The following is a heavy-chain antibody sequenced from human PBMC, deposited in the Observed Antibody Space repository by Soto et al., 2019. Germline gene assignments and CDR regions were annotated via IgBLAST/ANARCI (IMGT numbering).Heavy chain of an antibody. CDR2: SIPILDVA. CDR3: ARDSGNQLLIDY. Sequence: QVQLVQSGAEVKKPRSSVRVSCKASGDTFSTYTISWVRQAPGQGFEWLGRSIPILDVANYAQSFQGRVTITADKSTSTAYMELNSLRSEDTAVYYCARDSGNQLLIDYWGQGTLVTVSS. V-gene: IGHV1-69*08. CDR1: GDTFSTYT. J-gene: IGHJ4*02. D-gene: IGHD2-2*01.